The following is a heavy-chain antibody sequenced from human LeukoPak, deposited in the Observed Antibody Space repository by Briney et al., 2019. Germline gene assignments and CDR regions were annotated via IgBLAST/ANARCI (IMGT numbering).Heavy chain of an antibody. V-gene: IGHV3-53*01. D-gene: IGHD3-16*01. CDR1: GFIVSSNF. J-gene: IGHJ4*02. CDR2: IHSGGTI. CDR3: ATGRGDY. Sequence: QSGGSLRLSCAASGFIVSSNFMSWVRQAPGKGLECVSLIHSGGTIYYADSVKGRFTISRDDSKNTLYLQMNSLRAEDTAVYYCATGRGDYWGQGTLVTVSS.